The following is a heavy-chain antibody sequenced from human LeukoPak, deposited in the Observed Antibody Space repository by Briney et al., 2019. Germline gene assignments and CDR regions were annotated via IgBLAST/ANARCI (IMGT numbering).Heavy chain of an antibody. J-gene: IGHJ6*02. CDR2: IIPILGIA. Sequence: SVKVSCKASGGTFSSYAISWVRQAPGQGLEWMGRIIPILGIANYAQKFQGRVTITADKSTSTAYMELSSLRSEDTAVYYCARDRAVTHYYYGMDVRGQGTTVTVSS. V-gene: IGHV1-69*04. CDR1: GGTFSSYA. D-gene: IGHD4-11*01. CDR3: ARDRAVTHYYYGMDV.